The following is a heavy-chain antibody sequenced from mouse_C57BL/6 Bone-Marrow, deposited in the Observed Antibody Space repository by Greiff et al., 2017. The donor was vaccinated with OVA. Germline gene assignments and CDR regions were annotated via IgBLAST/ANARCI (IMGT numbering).Heavy chain of an antibody. Sequence: EVKVVESGGGLVKPGGSLKLSCAASGFTFSSYAMSWVRQTPEKRLEWVATISDGGSYTYYPDNVKGRFTISRDNAKNNLYLQMSHLKSEDTAMYYCAREVTTRILYAMDYWGQGTSVTVSS. CDR2: ISDGGSYT. V-gene: IGHV5-4*01. CDR1: GFTFSSYA. D-gene: IGHD2-1*01. J-gene: IGHJ4*01. CDR3: AREVTTRILYAMDY.